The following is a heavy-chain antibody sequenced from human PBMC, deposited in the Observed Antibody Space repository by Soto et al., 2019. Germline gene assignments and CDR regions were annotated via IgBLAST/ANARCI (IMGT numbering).Heavy chain of an antibody. D-gene: IGHD4-17*01. J-gene: IGHJ3*02. Sequence: QVQLQESGPGLLKPSETLSLTCTVSGGSISSYYWSWIRQTPGKGLEWIGYIDYSGSTNYNPSLKSRITISVDTSMNQFSPKLSSVTAEDPAMYYCARRYGDAFDIWGQGTMVTVSS. CDR3: ARRYGDAFDI. V-gene: IGHV4-59*01. CDR2: IDYSGST. CDR1: GGSISSYY.